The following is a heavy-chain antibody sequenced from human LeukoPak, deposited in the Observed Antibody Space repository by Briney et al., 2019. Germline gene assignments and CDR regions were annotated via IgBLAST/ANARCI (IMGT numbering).Heavy chain of an antibody. J-gene: IGHJ1*01. CDR3: ARDRIGSGSFSFQH. D-gene: IGHD3-10*01. CDR1: GFTFSSYA. Sequence: GGSLRLSCAASGFTFSSYAMHWVRQAPGKGLEWVAVISYDGSNKYYADSVKGRFTISRDNSKNTLYLQMNSLRAEDTAVYYCARDRIGSGSFSFQHWGQGTLVTVSS. CDR2: ISYDGSNK. V-gene: IGHV3-30-3*01.